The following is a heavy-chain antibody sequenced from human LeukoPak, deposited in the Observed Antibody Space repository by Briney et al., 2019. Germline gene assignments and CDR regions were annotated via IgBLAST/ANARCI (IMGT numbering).Heavy chain of an antibody. J-gene: IGHJ4*02. Sequence: GGSLRLSCVASGITFGSYSMTWVRQAPGKGLEWVANIDPDGSEKDYVESVKGRLTISRDNAKKILYLKMNSLRADDTAVYYCAIPSSYNGSRYYHAYWGQGTLVSVSS. CDR3: AIPSSYNGSRYYHAY. CDR2: IDPDGSEK. D-gene: IGHD3-22*01. CDR1: GITFGSYS. V-gene: IGHV3-7*01.